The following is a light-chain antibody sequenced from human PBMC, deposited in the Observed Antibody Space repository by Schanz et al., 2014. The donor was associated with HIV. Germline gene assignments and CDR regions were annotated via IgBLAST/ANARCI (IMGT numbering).Light chain of an antibody. J-gene: IGKJ5*01. CDR1: QSISNN. Sequence: VMTQSPATLSVSPGERVTLSCRASQSISNNLAWYQQKPGQAPTLLIYDTSARATGLSARFRGSGSGTEFTVTISSLRSEDFAVYYCQQYAFWPITFGQGTRLEIK. CDR2: DTS. V-gene: IGKV3-15*01. CDR3: QQYAFWPIT.